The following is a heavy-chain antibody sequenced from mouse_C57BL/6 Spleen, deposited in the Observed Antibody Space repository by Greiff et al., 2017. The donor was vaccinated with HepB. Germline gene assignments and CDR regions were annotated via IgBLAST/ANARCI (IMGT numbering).Heavy chain of an antibody. CDR1: GYTFTDYY. D-gene: IGHD1-1*01. CDR3: ARSRGSSYYWYFDV. J-gene: IGHJ1*03. CDR2: INPNNGGT. Sequence: VQLQQSGPELVKPGASVKISCKASGYTFTDYYMNWVKQSHGKSLEWIGDINPNNGGTSYNQKFKGKATLTVDKSSSTAYMELRSLTSEDSAVYYCARSRGSSYYWYFDVWGTGTTVTVSS. V-gene: IGHV1-26*01.